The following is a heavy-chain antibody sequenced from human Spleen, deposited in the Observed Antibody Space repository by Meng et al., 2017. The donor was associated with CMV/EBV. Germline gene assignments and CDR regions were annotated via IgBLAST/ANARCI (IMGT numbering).Heavy chain of an antibody. CDR1: GGSFSGYY. D-gene: IGHD1-20*01. V-gene: IGHV4-34*01. CDR3: ATQGAYNWNRFYFDY. Sequence: SETLSLTCAVYGGSFSGYYWTWIRQPPGKGLEWIGDINHAGTTNYSPSLKSRVTISVDTSKNQFSLMLTSVTAADTAVYYCATQGAYNWNRFYFDYWGQGTLVTVSS. CDR2: INHAGTT. J-gene: IGHJ4*02.